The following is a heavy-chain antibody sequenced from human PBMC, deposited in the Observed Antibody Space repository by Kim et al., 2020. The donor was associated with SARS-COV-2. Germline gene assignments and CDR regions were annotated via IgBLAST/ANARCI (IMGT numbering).Heavy chain of an antibody. CDR3: ARGRYYGSGSYYNVPGDYFSYYGRVV. J-gene: IGHJ6*01. Sequence: SETLSLTCAVYGGSFSGYYWSWIRQPPGKGLEWIGEINHSGSTNYNPSLKSRVTISVDTSKNQFSLKLSSVTAADTAVYYCARGRYYGSGSYYNVPGDYFSYYGRVVWRQRSTVTVSP. CDR2: INHSGST. CDR1: GGSFSGYY. D-gene: IGHD3-10*01. V-gene: IGHV4-34*01.